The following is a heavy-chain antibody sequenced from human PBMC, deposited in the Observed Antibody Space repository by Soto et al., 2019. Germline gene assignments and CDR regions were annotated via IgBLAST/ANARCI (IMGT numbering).Heavy chain of an antibody. CDR1: GYTFTSYG. D-gene: IGHD3-10*01. CDR3: AIVVRRVSEANWFDP. CDR2: ISAYNGNT. Sequence: QVQLVQSGAEVKKPGASVKVSCKASGYTFTSYGISWVRQAPGQGLEWMGWISAYNGNTNYAQKLQGRVTMTTDTSTSTAYMELRSLRSDDTAVYYCAIVVRRVSEANWFDPWGQGTLVTVSS. J-gene: IGHJ5*02. V-gene: IGHV1-18*01.